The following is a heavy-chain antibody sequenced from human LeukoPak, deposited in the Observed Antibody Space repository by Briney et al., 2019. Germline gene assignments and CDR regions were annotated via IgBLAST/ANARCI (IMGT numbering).Heavy chain of an antibody. Sequence: ASVKVSCKASGYTFTSYGISWVRQAPGQGLEWMGWISAYNGNTNYAQKLQGRVTMTTDTSTSTAYMELRSLRSDDTAVYYCARDNLRGYVNYYYGMDVWGQGTTVTVSS. V-gene: IGHV1-18*01. D-gene: IGHD6-25*01. CDR2: ISAYNGNT. CDR1: GYTFTSYG. CDR3: ARDNLRGYVNYYYGMDV. J-gene: IGHJ6*02.